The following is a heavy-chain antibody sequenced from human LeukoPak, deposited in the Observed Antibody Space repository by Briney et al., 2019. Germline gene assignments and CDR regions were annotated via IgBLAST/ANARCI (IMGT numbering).Heavy chain of an antibody. CDR1: GFTFSTYN. V-gene: IGHV3-21*01. D-gene: IGHD4-23*01. CDR2: IGSSGNYI. J-gene: IGHJ4*02. Sequence: GGSLRLSCAASGFTFSTYNMNWVRQAPGKGLEWVSSIGSSGNYIYYADSVKGRFSISRDNAKNTLYLQMNSLRVEDTAVYYCARGRPHGNDYWGQGTLVTVSS. CDR3: ARGRPHGNDY.